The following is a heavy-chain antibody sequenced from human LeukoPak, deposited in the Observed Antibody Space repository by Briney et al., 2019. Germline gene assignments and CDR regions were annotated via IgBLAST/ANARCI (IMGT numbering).Heavy chain of an antibody. CDR2: IYYSGST. CDR3: ARGSGYSRY. V-gene: IGHV4-59*08. CDR1: GGSISSYY. Sequence: SETLSLTCTVSGGSISSYYWSWIRQPPGKGPEWIGYIYYSGSTNYNPSLKSRVTISVDTSKNQFSLKLSSVTAADTAVYYCARGSGYSRYWGQGTLVTVSS. J-gene: IGHJ4*02. D-gene: IGHD5-18*01.